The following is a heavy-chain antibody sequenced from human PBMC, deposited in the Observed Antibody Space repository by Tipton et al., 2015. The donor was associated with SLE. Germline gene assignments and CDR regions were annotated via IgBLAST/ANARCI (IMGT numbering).Heavy chain of an antibody. D-gene: IGHD3-3*01. V-gene: IGHV4-4*07. Sequence: TLSLTCTVSGGSLSSYYWSWIRQPAGKGLEWIGRIYASGSTEYNPSLKSRVTISVDTAKNQFSLRLTSLTAADTAVYYCARGSALRFLEWLLSDAFDIWGQGAMVTVSS. CDR1: GGSLSSYY. CDR3: ARGSALRFLEWLLSDAFDI. J-gene: IGHJ3*02. CDR2: IYASGST.